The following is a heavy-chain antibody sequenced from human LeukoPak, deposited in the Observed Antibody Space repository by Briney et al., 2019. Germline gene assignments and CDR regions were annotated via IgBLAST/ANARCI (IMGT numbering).Heavy chain of an antibody. CDR2: IMIGGDGK. J-gene: IGHJ4*02. CDR3: VRAAPQNCYPSSCSLFDK. CDR1: GFTFNNYA. D-gene: IGHD2-2*01. Sequence: GGSLRLSCAGSGFTFNNYAMSWVRRAPRKGLEWVSTIMIGGDGKHHADSVKGRFTISRDRSESTLFLQMDDLRADDTAVYYCVRAAPQNCYPSSCSLFDKWGQGTLVTVSS. V-gene: IGHV3-23*01.